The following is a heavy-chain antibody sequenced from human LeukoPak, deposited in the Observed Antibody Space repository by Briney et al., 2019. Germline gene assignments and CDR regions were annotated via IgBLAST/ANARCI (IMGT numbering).Heavy chain of an antibody. V-gene: IGHV5-51*01. CDR1: GYSFTGYW. Sequence: GESLKISCKGSGYSFTGYWIGGVRQMPGKGLEWRGIIYPGDSDTRYSPSFQGHVTIPADKSITTAYLQWSSLEASDAAMYCCARLYSSSPRYWGQGTLVTVSS. J-gene: IGHJ4*02. D-gene: IGHD6-6*01. CDR3: ARLYSSSPRY. CDR2: IYPGDSDT.